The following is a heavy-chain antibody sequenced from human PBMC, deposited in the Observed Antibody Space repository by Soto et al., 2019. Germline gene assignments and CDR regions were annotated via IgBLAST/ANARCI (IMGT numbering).Heavy chain of an antibody. V-gene: IGHV3-49*03. CDR1: GFTFGDYA. CDR2: IRSKAYGGTT. J-gene: IGHJ5*02. Sequence: GESLKISCTASGFTFGDYAMSWFRQAPGKGLEWVGFIRSKAYGGTTEYAASVKGRFTISRDDSKSIAYLQMNSLKTEDTAVYYCTRDQEGITMVRGVIDGWFDPWGQGTLVTVSS. CDR3: TRDQEGITMVRGVIDGWFDP. D-gene: IGHD3-10*01.